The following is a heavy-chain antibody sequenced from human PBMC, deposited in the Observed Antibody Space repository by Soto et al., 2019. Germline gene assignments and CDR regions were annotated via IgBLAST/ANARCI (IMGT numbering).Heavy chain of an antibody. CDR3: ARVSRGSNYYYGMDV. CDR2: IFYSGST. CDR1: GGSVSSGGSY. V-gene: IGHV4-61*08. J-gene: IGHJ6*02. Sequence: KTSETLSLTCTVSGGSVSSGGSYWSWIRQPPGKVLEWIGYIFYSGSTNYNPSLKSRVTISVDTSRNQFSLNLISVTAADTAVHYCARVSRGSNYYYGMDVWGQGTTVTVSS. D-gene: IGHD3-10*01.